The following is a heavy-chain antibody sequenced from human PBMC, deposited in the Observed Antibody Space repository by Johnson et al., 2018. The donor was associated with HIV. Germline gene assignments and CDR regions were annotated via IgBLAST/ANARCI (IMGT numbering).Heavy chain of an antibody. CDR2: IKEDVSEK. CDR3: ARGSRYTYDNDDAYLLHAFDF. Sequence: VQLVESGGGLVQPGGSLTLSCAASGFTFSGSAMPWVRQAPGKGLEWVANIKEDVSEKYYVDTVRGRFTISRANAKNSLYLQMNSLRAEDTAVYYCARGSRYTYDNDDAYLLHAFDFWGQGTMVTVSS. D-gene: IGHD3-22*01. CDR1: GFTFSGSA. V-gene: IGHV3-7*01. J-gene: IGHJ3*01.